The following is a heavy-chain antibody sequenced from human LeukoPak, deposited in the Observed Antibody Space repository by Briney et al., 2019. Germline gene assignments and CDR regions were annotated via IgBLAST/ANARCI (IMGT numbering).Heavy chain of an antibody. D-gene: IGHD5-24*01. J-gene: IGHJ4*02. Sequence: SETLSLTCTVSGGSISGYHWSWIRQPPGEGLEWLGYIYYSGSNNYNPSLKSRVTMSADTSKNQFSLKLSSVTAADTAVYYCARDLDGYQDYWGQGTLVTVSS. CDR1: GGSISGYH. V-gene: IGHV4-59*01. CDR2: IYYSGSN. CDR3: ARDLDGYQDY.